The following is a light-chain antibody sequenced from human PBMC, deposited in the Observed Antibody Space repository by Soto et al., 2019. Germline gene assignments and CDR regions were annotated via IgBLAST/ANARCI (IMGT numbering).Light chain of an antibody. Sequence: QSVVTQRASGSGSPGQSITISCTGTSSNVGSYKLVSWYQQHPGKAPKLMIFEVNKRPSGVSNRFSGSKSGNTASLTISGLKVEDEADYYCCSSGGSPTYVFGTGTKVTVL. CDR3: CSSGGSPTYV. V-gene: IGLV2-23*02. CDR1: SSNVGSYKL. CDR2: EVN. J-gene: IGLJ1*01.